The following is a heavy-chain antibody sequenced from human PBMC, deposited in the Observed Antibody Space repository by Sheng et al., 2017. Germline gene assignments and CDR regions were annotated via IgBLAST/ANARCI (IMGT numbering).Heavy chain of an antibody. J-gene: IGHJ6*02. CDR2: ISAYNGNT. V-gene: IGHV1-18*01. CDR1: GYTFTSYG. Sequence: VQLVQSGAEVKKPGASVKVSCKASGYTFTSYGISWVRQAPGQGLEWMGWISAYNGNTNYAQKLQGRVTMTTDTSTSTAYMELRSLRSDDTAVYYCARYVFGDVVVPAAIERGLLYYYGMDVWGQGTTVTVSS. CDR3: ARYVFGDVVVPAAIERGLLYYYGMDV. D-gene: IGHD2-2*02.